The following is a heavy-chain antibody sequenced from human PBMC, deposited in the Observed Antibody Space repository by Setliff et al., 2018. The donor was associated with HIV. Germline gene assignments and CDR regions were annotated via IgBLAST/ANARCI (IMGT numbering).Heavy chain of an antibody. CDR2: IYTSGST. Sequence: PSETLSLTCAVSGYSISSGYYWGWIRQPPGKGLEWIGRIYTSGSTNYNPSLKSRVTISVDTSKNQFSLKLTSVTASDTAVYYCASAASQTGYGDYDSPRIYYYYYMDVWGKGTTVTVSS. CDR1: GYSISSGYY. D-gene: IGHD4-17*01. CDR3: ASAASQTGYGDYDSPRIYYYYYMDV. V-gene: IGHV4-38-2*01. J-gene: IGHJ6*03.